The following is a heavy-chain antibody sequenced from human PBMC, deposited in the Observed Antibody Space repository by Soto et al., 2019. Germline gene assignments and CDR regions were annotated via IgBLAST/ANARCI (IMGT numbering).Heavy chain of an antibody. CDR1: CESFSGYY. Sequence: SETLSLTCAVYCESFSGYYWSWIRQPPGKGLDWIGEINHSGSTNYNPSLKSRVSISVGTSNNQSSLKLSSVTAADTAVYYCARGRGDGYNQHWYFDLWGRGTLVTVS. D-gene: IGHD3-10*01. J-gene: IGHJ2*01. CDR2: INHSGST. V-gene: IGHV4-34*01. CDR3: ARGRGDGYNQHWYFDL.